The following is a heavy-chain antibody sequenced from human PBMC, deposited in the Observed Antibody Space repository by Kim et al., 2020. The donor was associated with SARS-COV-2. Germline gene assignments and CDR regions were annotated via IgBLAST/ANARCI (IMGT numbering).Heavy chain of an antibody. D-gene: IGHD6-19*01. CDR2: IYYSGST. V-gene: IGHV4-39*01. CDR3: ARQYSGYSSGWRLGQLDS. J-gene: IGHJ4*02. CDR1: GGSISSSSYY. Sequence: SETLSLTCTVSGGSISSSSYYWGWIRQPPGKGLEWIGSIYYSGSTYYNPSLKSRVTISVDTSKNQFSLKLSSVTAADTAVYYCARQYSGYSSGWRLGQLDSWGPGAPVTASS.